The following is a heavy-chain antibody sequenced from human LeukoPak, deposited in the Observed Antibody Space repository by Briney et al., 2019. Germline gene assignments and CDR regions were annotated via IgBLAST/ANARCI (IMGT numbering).Heavy chain of an antibody. Sequence: SETLSLTCAVYGGSFNNYYWGWIRQPPGKRPEWIGEINHSGSTNYNPSLKSRVIISVDTSKNQFSLKLSSATAADTAVYYCAISTVDTVMVVRNYWGQGTLVTVSS. CDR3: AISTVDTVMVVRNY. CDR1: GGSFNNYY. V-gene: IGHV4-34*01. D-gene: IGHD5-18*01. CDR2: INHSGST. J-gene: IGHJ4*02.